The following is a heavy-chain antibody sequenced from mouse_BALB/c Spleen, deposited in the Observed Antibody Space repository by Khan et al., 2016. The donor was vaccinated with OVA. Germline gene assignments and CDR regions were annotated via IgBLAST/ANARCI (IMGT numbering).Heavy chain of an antibody. CDR2: IDPAIDNT. Sequence: VQLKQSGAELVKPGASVKLSCTASGFNIKDTYMHWVKQRPKQGLEWIGRIDPAIDNTQYDPKFQGKATIIADTSSNTVYLQLSGLTSEDTAVYYCCSPKCFDYWGQGTLVTVSA. D-gene: IGHD1-3*01. CDR3: CSPKCFDY. CDR1: GFNIKDTY. V-gene: IGHV14-3*02. J-gene: IGHJ3*01.